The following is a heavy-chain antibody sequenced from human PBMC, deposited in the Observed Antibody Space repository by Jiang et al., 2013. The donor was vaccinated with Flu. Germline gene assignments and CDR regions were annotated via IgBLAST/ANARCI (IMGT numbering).Heavy chain of an antibody. Sequence: GSGLVKPSETLSLTCTVSGGSISSSSYYWGWIRQPPGKGLEWIGSIYYSGSTYYNPSLKSRVTISVDTSKNQFSLKLSSVTAADTAVYYCARQYYYDSSGYYYGVRTPYFDYWGQGTLV. CDR1: GGSISSSSYY. D-gene: IGHD3-22*01. CDR2: IYYSGST. J-gene: IGHJ4*02. CDR3: ARQYYYDSSGYYYGVRTPYFDY. V-gene: IGHV4-39*01.